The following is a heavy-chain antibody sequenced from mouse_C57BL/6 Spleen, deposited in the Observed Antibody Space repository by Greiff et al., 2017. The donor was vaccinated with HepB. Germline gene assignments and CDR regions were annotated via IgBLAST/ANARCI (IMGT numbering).Heavy chain of an antibody. Sequence: VQLQQSGPELVKPGASVKISCKASGYSFTGYYMNWVKQSPEKSLEWIGEINPSTGGTTYNQKFKAKATLTVDKSSSTAYMQLKSLTSEDSAVYYCARNDYRYAMDYWGQGTSVTVSS. CDR2: INPSTGGT. D-gene: IGHD2-4*01. J-gene: IGHJ4*01. CDR1: GYSFTGYY. CDR3: ARNDYRYAMDY. V-gene: IGHV1-42*01.